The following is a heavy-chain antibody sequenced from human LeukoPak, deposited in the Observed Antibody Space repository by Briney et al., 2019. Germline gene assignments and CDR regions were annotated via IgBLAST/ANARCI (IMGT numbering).Heavy chain of an antibody. CDR3: SRDQRGGMCRVY. D-gene: IGHD3-16*01. Sequence: GGSLRLSCAASGFTVSSYSMNWVRQAPGKGLEWVSFISSSSNYIYYADSVKGRFIISRDNAKKSLSLQMNSLRAEDTAVYSCSRDQRGGMCRVYRGEGSLVTVSS. CDR1: GFTVSSYS. CDR2: ISSSSNYI. J-gene: IGHJ4*02. V-gene: IGHV3-21*01.